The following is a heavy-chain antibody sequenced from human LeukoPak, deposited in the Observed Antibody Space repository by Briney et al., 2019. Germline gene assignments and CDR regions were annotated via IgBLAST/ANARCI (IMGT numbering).Heavy chain of an antibody. CDR2: ISSSSSTI. CDR3: ARDYRLWGAYLTGTFDI. Sequence: PGGSLRLSCAASGFTFSSYSMNWVRQAPGEGLEWVLYISSSSSTIYYADSVKGRFTISRDNAKNALYLQMNSLRAEDTAVYYCARDYRLWGAYLTGTFDIWGQGTMVTVSS. J-gene: IGHJ3*02. V-gene: IGHV3-48*01. CDR1: GFTFSSYS. D-gene: IGHD3-3*01.